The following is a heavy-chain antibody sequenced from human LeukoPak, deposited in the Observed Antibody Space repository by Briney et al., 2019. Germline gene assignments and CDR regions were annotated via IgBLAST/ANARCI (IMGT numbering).Heavy chain of an antibody. J-gene: IGHJ6*02. CDR2: ISYDGSNK. CDR1: GFTFSSYG. CDR3: AKDGTYCSGGSCPRSSYYYYYGMDV. D-gene: IGHD2-15*01. Sequence: PGGSLRLSCAASGFTFSSYGMHWVRQAPGKGLEWVAVISYDGSNKYYADSVKGRFTISRDNSKNTLYLQMNSLRAEDTAVYYCAKDGTYCSGGSCPRSSYYYYYGMDVWGQGITVTVSS. V-gene: IGHV3-30*18.